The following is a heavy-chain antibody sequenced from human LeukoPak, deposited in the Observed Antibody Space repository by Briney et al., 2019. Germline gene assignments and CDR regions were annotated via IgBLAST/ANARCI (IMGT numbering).Heavy chain of an antibody. CDR2: IWYDGSNK. Sequence: GGSLRLSCAASGFTFSYYGIHWVRQAPGKGLEWVAVIWYDGSNKYYADSVKGRFTISRDNSKNTLYLQMNSLKTEDTAVYYCTTGNILTGLEEVWGAFDIWGQGTMVTVSS. CDR1: GFTFSYYG. V-gene: IGHV3-33*01. J-gene: IGHJ3*02. D-gene: IGHD3-9*01. CDR3: TTGNILTGLEEVWGAFDI.